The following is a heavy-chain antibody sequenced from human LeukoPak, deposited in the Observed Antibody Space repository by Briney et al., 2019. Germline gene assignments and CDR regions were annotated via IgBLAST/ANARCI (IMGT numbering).Heavy chain of an antibody. J-gene: IGHJ4*02. CDR1: GFTFSSYS. CDR3: ARFGYDSSGYRPK. D-gene: IGHD3-22*01. V-gene: IGHV3-21*04. CDR2: ISSSSSYI. Sequence: GGSLRLSCAASGFTFSSYSMNWVRQAPGKGLEWVSSISSSSSYIYYADSVKGRFTISRDNAKNSLYLQMNSLRAEDTALYYCARFGYDSSGYRPKWGQGTLVTVSS.